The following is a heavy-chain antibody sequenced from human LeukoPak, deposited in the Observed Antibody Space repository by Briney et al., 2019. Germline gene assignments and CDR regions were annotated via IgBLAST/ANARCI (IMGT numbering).Heavy chain of an antibody. CDR1: GLTFSTYA. J-gene: IGHJ4*02. CDR2: ISGSGGGT. V-gene: IGHV3-23*01. Sequence: GGSLRLSCAASGLTFSTYAMSWVRQAPGKRLEWVSSISGSGGGTYYADSVKGRFTISRDNSKNSLFLQMNNLRAEDTAVYYCSKRGACYFDYWGQGTLVTVSS. CDR3: SKRGACYFDY. D-gene: IGHD1-26*01.